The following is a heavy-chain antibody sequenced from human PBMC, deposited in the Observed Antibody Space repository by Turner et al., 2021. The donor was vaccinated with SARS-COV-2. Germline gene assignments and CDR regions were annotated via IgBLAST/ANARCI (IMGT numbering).Heavy chain of an antibody. Sequence: QVQLQESGPGLVKTSETLSLTCGVSGFSIRSFYWNWIRQPPGKGLEWIGYTYYTGSTRYNPFLKSRVTTSVDTSKNQFSLKLNAVTAADTAIYYCARWGDFGGNGLNRFDIWGQGTLVTISS. CDR2: TYYTGST. D-gene: IGHD4-17*01. V-gene: IGHV4-59*08. CDR3: ARWGDFGGNGLNRFDI. CDR1: GFSIRSFY. J-gene: IGHJ3*02.